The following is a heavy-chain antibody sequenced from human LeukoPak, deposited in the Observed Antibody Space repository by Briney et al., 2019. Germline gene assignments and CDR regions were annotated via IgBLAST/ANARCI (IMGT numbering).Heavy chain of an antibody. Sequence: GGSLRLSCAASGLTVSSNYMSWVRQAPGKGLEWVSVIYSDGSSYYAESVKGRFTISRDNAKNSLYLQMNSLRAEDTAVYYCARARTAMVRGDTFDYWGQGTLVTVSS. D-gene: IGHD3-10*01. J-gene: IGHJ4*02. V-gene: IGHV3-53*01. CDR2: IYSDGSS. CDR1: GLTVSSNY. CDR3: ARARTAMVRGDTFDY.